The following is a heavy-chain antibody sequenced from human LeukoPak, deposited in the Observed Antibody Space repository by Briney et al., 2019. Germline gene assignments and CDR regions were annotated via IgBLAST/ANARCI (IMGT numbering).Heavy chain of an antibody. V-gene: IGHV3-7*01. CDR2: IKGDGTEK. CDR3: TRDLMDYDVSTGLHHYYMDV. Sequence: GGSLRLSCAASGLTFSDYWMSWARQAPGKGLEWVANIKGDGTEKFYVDSVKGRFTISRDNAKNTLYLQMNTLRVEDTAVYYCTRDLMDYDVSTGLHHYYMDVWGQGTTVTVSS. CDR1: GLTFSDYW. D-gene: IGHD3-9*01. J-gene: IGHJ6*02.